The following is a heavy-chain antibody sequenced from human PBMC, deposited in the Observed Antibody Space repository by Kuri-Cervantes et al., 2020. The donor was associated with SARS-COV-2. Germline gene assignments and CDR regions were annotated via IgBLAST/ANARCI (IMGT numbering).Heavy chain of an antibody. V-gene: IGHV3-30-3*01. CDR2: ISYDGSNK. CDR3: ARERVGVHDY. J-gene: IGHJ4*02. CDR1: GFTFFSYA. Sequence: GGSLRLSCAASGFTFFSYAMHWVRQAPGKGLGWVAIISYDGSNKYYADSVKGRFTISRDNSKNTLYLQMNSLRAEDTALYYCARERVGVHDYWGQGTPVTVSS. D-gene: IGHD2-21*01.